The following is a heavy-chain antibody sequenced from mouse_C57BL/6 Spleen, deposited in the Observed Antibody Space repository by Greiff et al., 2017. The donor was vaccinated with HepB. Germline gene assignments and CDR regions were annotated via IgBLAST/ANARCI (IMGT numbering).Heavy chain of an antibody. CDR3: ARSGYGYDYAMDY. CDR1: VYTFTSYW. Sequence: QVQLQQPGAELVKPGASVKLSCKASVYTFTSYWMQWVKQRPGQGLEWIGEIDPSDSYTNYNQKFKGKATLTVDTSSSTAYMQLSSLTSEDSAVYYCARSGYGYDYAMDYWGQGTSVTVSS. V-gene: IGHV1-50*01. J-gene: IGHJ4*01. CDR2: IDPSDSYT. D-gene: IGHD2-2*01.